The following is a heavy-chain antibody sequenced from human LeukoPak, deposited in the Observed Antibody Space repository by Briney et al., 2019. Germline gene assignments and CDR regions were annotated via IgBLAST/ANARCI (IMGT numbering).Heavy chain of an antibody. D-gene: IGHD2-2*02. J-gene: IGHJ6*04. CDR1: GFTFSSYS. CDR2: ISSSSSTI. CDR3: GRGYVGGTGSYTGVDV. V-gene: IGHV3-48*01. Sequence: PGGSLRLSCAASGFTFSSYSMNWVRQAPGKGLEWVSYISSSSSTIYYADSVKGRFTISRDNAKNSLYLQMNSLRAEDTAVYYCGRGYVGGTGSYTGVDVWGKGTTVTVSS.